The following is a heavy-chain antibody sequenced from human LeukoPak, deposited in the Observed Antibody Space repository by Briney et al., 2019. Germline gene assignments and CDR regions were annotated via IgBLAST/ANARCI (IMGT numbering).Heavy chain of an antibody. CDR1: GFTFSGHG. CDR2: ISYDGNDE. J-gene: IGHJ4*02. D-gene: IGHD3-3*02. CDR3: AKGFDGAILGTSHFDY. Sequence: GGSLTLSCAASGFTFSGHGMHWVRQAPGKGLEWVAVISYDGNDEYYADAVKGRFTISRDNAKKMLFLQMSSLRAEDTAVYYCAKGFDGAILGTSHFDYWGQGTRLTVSS. V-gene: IGHV3-30*18.